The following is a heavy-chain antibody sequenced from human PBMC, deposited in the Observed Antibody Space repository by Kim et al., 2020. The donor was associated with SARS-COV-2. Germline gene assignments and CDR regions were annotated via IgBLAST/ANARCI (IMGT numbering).Heavy chain of an antibody. Sequence: YADSVKGRFTISRDNAKNTLYLQMNSLRTEDTALYYCARFPLARSSGAFDIWGQGTMVTISS. J-gene: IGHJ3*02. CDR3: ARFPLARSSGAFDI. D-gene: IGHD1-1*01. V-gene: IGHV3-74*01.